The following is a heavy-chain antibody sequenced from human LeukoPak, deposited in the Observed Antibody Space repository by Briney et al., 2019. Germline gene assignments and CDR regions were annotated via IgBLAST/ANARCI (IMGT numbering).Heavy chain of an antibody. CDR3: ARVMATSLRAFDY. V-gene: IGHV3-20*04. CDR1: GFTFDDYG. CDR2: INWHGDTT. Sequence: PGGSLRLSCAASGFTFDDYGMTWVRQAPGKGLEWVSGINWHGDTTGYADSVKGRFTISRDNAKNSLYLQMNSLRVEDTALYYCARVMATSLRAFDYWGQGTLVTVSS. J-gene: IGHJ4*02. D-gene: IGHD5-24*01.